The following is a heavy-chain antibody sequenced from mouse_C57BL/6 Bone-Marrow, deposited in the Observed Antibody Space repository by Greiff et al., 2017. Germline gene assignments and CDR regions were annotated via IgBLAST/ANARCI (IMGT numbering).Heavy chain of an antibody. CDR3: ARRHYYGSSPYFDV. J-gene: IGHJ1*03. CDR1: GYTFPGYW. CDR2: ILPGSGST. V-gene: IGHV1-9*01. D-gene: IGHD1-1*01. Sequence: VQLQQSGAELMKPGASVKLSCKATGYTFPGYWIEWVKQRPGHGLEWIGEILPGSGSTNYNEKFKGKATFTAYTSSNTAYMQLSSLTTEDSAIYYGARRHYYGSSPYFDVWGTGTTVTVSS.